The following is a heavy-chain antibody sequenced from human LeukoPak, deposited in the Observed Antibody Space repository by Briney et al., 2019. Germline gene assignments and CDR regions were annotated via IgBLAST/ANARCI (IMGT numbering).Heavy chain of an antibody. J-gene: IGHJ4*02. D-gene: IGHD3-22*01. CDR1: GGTFSSYA. CDR3: ARAAYGSYDSSGYYDY. CDR2: IIPIFGTA. Sequence: GASVKVSCKASGGTFSSYAMSWVRQAPGQGLEWMGGIIPIFGTANYAQKFQGRVTITADESTSTAYMELSSLRSEDTAVYYCARAAYGSYDSSGYYDYWGQGTLVTVSS. V-gene: IGHV1-69*13.